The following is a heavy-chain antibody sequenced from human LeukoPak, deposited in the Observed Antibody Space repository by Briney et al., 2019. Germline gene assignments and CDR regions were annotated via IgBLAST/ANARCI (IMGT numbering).Heavy chain of an antibody. D-gene: IGHD5-24*01. CDR3: ARERRDGYNTPHFDY. V-gene: IGHV4-39*07. Sequence: SETLSLTCTVSGGSISSSSYYWGWIRQPPGKGPEWIGSIYYSGSTYYNPSLKSRVTISVDTSKNQFSLKLSSVTAADTAVYYCARERRDGYNTPHFDYWGQGTLVTVSS. J-gene: IGHJ4*02. CDR1: GGSISSSSYY. CDR2: IYYSGST.